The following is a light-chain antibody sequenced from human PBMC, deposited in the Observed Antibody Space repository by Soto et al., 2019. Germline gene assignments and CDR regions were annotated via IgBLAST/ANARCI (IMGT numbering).Light chain of an antibody. Sequence: DIQMTQSPSTLSASVGDRVTITCRASQSINNYLAWYQQKPGKAPKLLIYKASSLESGVPSRFSGSGSGTEFNLTISSLQPDDFATYFCQQYNSYSWTFGQGTKVEIK. J-gene: IGKJ1*01. CDR2: KAS. CDR3: QQYNSYSWT. CDR1: QSINNY. V-gene: IGKV1-5*03.